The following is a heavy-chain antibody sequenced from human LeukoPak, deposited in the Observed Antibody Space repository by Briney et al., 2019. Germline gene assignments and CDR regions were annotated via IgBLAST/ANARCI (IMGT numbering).Heavy chain of an antibody. CDR3: ARVHVSYSQREGSRLDFDY. Sequence: ASVKVSCKASGYTFTGYYMHWVRQAPGQGLEWMGWINPNSGGTNYAQKFQGRVTMTRDTSISTAYMELSRLRSDDTAVYYCARVHVSYSQREGSRLDFDYWGQGTLVTVSS. D-gene: IGHD2-15*01. CDR2: INPNSGGT. CDR1: GYTFTGYY. V-gene: IGHV1-2*02. J-gene: IGHJ4*02.